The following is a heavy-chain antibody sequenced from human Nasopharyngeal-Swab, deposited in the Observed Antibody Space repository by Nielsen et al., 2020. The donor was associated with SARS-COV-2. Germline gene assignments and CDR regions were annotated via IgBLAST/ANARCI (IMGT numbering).Heavy chain of an antibody. D-gene: IGHD1-26*01. CDR1: GFTFSNFG. Sequence: GESLKISCAASGFTFSNFGMHWVRQAPGKGLEWGAVISYDGSIKYFADSVKGRFTISRDNSKNTLYLQMNSLRAEDTAVYYCASLPTVGATEDDAFDIWGQGTMVTASS. CDR2: ISYDGSIK. CDR3: ASLPTVGATEDDAFDI. V-gene: IGHV3-30*03. J-gene: IGHJ3*02.